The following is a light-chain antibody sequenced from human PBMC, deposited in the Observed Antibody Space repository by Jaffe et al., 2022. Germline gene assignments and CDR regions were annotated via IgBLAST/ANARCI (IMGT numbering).Light chain of an antibody. J-gene: IGKJ4*01. CDR3: QQSNSSPLT. V-gene: IGKV1-39*01. Sequence: DIQMTQSPSSLSASVGDRVTITCRASQSISRYLNWFQLKPGKAPKLLIYAASSLQSGVPSRFSGSGSGTDFTLTISSLQPEDSATYYCQQSNSSPLTFGGGTKVEIK. CDR1: QSISRY. CDR2: AAS.